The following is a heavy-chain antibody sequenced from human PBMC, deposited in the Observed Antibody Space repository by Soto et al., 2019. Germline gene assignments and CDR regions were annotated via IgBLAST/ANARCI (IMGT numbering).Heavy chain of an antibody. CDR2: ISSSSSYI. CDR1: GFTFSSYS. J-gene: IGHJ6*02. CDR3: ARDDRSYTPVHYGMDV. D-gene: IGHD2-2*02. V-gene: IGHV3-21*01. Sequence: GGSLRLSCAASGFTFSSYSMNWVHQAPGKGLEWVSSISSSSSYIYYADSVKGRFTISRDNAKNSLYLQMNSLRAEDTAVYYCARDDRSYTPVHYGMDVWGQGTTVTVAS.